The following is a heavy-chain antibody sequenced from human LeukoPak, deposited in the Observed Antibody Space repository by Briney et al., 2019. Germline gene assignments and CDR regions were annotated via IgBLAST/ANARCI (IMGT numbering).Heavy chain of an antibody. CDR3: ARDWEQQLGPFDP. CDR1: GFSFSTNW. V-gene: IGHV3-7*05. CDR2: IKQDGSEK. Sequence: GESLRLSCAASGFSFSTNWMSWVRQAPGKGLEWVANIKQDGSEKFYVDSVKGRFTISRDNAKNSLYLQMNSLRAEDTAVYYCARDWEQQLGPFDPWGQGTLVTVSS. J-gene: IGHJ5*02. D-gene: IGHD6-13*01.